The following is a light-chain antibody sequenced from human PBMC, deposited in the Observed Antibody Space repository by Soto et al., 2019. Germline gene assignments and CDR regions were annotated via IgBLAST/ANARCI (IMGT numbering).Light chain of an antibody. CDR2: AAS. CDR1: QSISSY. J-gene: IGKJ5*01. Sequence: DIQMTQSPSSLSASVGDRVTITGPASQSISSYLNWYQQKPGKAPKLLIYAASSLQSGVPSRFSGSGSGTDFTLTISSLQPEDFATYYCQQSSSTPRRITFGQGTRLAIK. V-gene: IGKV1-39*01. CDR3: QQSSSTPRRIT.